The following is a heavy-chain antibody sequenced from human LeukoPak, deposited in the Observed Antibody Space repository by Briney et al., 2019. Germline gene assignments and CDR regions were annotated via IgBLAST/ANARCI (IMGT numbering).Heavy chain of an antibody. Sequence: PSETLSLTCTVSGGSITNYYRSWIRQPPGKGLEWIGYIYYSGTTNYNPSLKSRVTISVDSSKNQFSLKLSSVTAADTAAYYCATGAYCGGDCFDAFDIWGQGTMVTISS. J-gene: IGHJ3*02. D-gene: IGHD2-21*01. CDR1: GGSITNYY. CDR3: ATGAYCGGDCFDAFDI. CDR2: IYYSGTT. V-gene: IGHV4-59*08.